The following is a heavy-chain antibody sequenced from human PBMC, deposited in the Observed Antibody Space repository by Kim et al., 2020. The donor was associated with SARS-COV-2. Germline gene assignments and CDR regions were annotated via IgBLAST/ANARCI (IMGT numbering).Heavy chain of an antibody. V-gene: IGHV1-69*13. CDR3: ARDGDENCSSTSCSRHYYYYGMDV. CDR1: GGTFSSYA. Sequence: SVKVSCKASGGTFSSYAISWVRQAPGQGLEWMGGIIPIFGTANYAQKFQGRVTITADESTSTAYMELSSLRSEDTAVYYCARDGDENCSSTSCSRHYYYYGMDVWGQGTTVTVSS. D-gene: IGHD2-2*01. CDR2: IIPIFGTA. J-gene: IGHJ6*02.